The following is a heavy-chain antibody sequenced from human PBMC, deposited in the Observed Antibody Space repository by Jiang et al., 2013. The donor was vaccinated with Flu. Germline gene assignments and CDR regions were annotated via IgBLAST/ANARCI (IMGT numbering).Heavy chain of an antibody. V-gene: IGHV2-5*01. D-gene: IGHD4-23*01. Sequence: DDKRYSPSLKSRLTITKDTSKNQVVLTMTNMDPVDTATYYCAGRSVVTVHDAFDIWGQGTMVTVSS. CDR2: DDK. CDR3: AGRSVVTVHDAFDI. J-gene: IGHJ3*02.